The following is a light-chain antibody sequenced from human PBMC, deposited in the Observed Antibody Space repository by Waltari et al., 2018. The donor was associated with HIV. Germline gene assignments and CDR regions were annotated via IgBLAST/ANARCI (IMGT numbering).Light chain of an antibody. V-gene: IGLV2-14*01. CDR3: SSYTSSSTRV. CDR1: SSDVGGYNY. Sequence: QSALTQPASVSGSPGQSITISCTGTSSDVGGYNYVSWYQQHPGKAPKLMIYDVSNRPSGVSNRLAGYKSGNTASLTISGLQAEDEADYYCSSYTSSSTRVFGGGTKLTVL. J-gene: IGLJ3*02. CDR2: DVS.